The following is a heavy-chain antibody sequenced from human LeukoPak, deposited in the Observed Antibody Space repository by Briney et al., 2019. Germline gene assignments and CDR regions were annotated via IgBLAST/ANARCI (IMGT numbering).Heavy chain of an antibody. CDR3: ARDGILGSHDY. Sequence: PGGSLRLSCAASGFTFGSYWMHWVRQAPGKGLVWVSRIDSDGSSTSYADSVKGRFTISRDNAKNTVFLQMNSLRADDTAVYYCARDGILGSHDYWGQGTLVTVSS. J-gene: IGHJ4*02. CDR2: IDSDGSST. CDR1: GFTFGSYW. D-gene: IGHD3-3*02. V-gene: IGHV3-74*01.